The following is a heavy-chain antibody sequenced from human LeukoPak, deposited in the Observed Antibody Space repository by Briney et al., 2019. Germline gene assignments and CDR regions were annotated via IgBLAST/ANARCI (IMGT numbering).Heavy chain of an antibody. CDR2: INSDGSST. D-gene: IGHD6-19*01. J-gene: IGHJ5*02. CDR1: GLTFSRDW. CDR3: ARAVAGTHWFDP. Sequence: GGSLRLSCEASGLTFSRDWMGWVRQAPGKGLVWVSRINSDGSSTSYADSVKGRFTISRDNAKNTLYLQMNSLRAEDTAVYYCARAVAGTHWFDPWGQGTLVTVSS. V-gene: IGHV3-74*01.